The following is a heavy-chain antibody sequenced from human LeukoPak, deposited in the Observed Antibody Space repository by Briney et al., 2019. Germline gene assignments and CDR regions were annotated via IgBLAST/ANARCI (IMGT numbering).Heavy chain of an antibody. CDR2: IHPHSGDT. V-gene: IGHV1-2*02. Sequence: ASAKVSCKASGYTFTGYYLHWVRQAPGQGLEWMGWIHPHSGDTNFAQRFQGRVTMTRDTSISTAYMELTSLRSDDTAVYYCARLATVPGWGQGTLVTVSS. CDR3: ARLATVPG. J-gene: IGHJ1*01. D-gene: IGHD6-19*01. CDR1: GYTFTGYY.